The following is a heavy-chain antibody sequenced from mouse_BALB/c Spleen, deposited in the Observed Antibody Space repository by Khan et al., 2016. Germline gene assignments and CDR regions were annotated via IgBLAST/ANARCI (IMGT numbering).Heavy chain of an antibody. CDR1: GYTFTNYG. D-gene: IGHD1-1*01. J-gene: IGHJ4*01. CDR3: ARYYDRSYAMVY. CDR2: INTNSGEP. V-gene: IGHV9-3*02. Sequence: QIQLEQSGPELKKPGETVKISCKASGYTFTNYGMNWVKQTTGKGLKWIGWINTNSGEPTYDEEFKGRVAFSLDNSSSTAYLQINNLKTEDSATYVCARYYDRSYAMVYWGQGTSVPVAS.